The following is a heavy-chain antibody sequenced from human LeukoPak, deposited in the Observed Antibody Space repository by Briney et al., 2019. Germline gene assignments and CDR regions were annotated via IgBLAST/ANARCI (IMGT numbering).Heavy chain of an antibody. CDR1: GFTFSDYS. V-gene: IGHV3-48*04. CDR3: ARGCGLHLSPAPSYYDSRCRYFDA. Sequence: GGFLRLSCAASGFTFSDYSMEWVRQAPGKGLEWISYISSTSTTIYYADSVRGRFTTSRDNAKNSLYLQMNSLRAEDTAVYYCARGCGLHLSPAPSYYDSRCRYFDAWGQGTLVTVSS. D-gene: IGHD3-22*01. J-gene: IGHJ4*02. CDR2: ISSTSTTI.